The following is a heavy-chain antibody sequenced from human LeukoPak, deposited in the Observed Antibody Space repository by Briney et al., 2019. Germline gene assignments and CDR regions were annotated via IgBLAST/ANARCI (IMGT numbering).Heavy chain of an antibody. CDR1: GGSISSSSYY. D-gene: IGHD3-10*01. J-gene: IGHJ5*02. CDR3: ARVRRGNWFDP. CDR2: IYYGGST. Sequence: SETLSLTCTVSGGSISSSSYYRGWIRQPPGKGLEWIGSIYYGGSTYYNPSLKSRVTISVDTSKNQFSLKLSSVTAADTAVYYCARVRRGNWFDPWGQGTLVTVSS. V-gene: IGHV4-39*07.